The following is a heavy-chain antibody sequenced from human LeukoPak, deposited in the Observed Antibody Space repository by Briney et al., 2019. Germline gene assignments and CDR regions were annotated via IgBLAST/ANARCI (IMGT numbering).Heavy chain of an antibody. Sequence: ASVKVSCKASGFTFTSSAMQWVRQARGQRLEWIGWIVVGSGNTNYAQKFQERVTITRDMSTSTAYMELSSLRSGDTAVYYCAADHYSSSWYGGAFDIWGQGTMVTVSS. V-gene: IGHV1-58*02. CDR2: IVVGSGNT. CDR1: GFTFTSSA. D-gene: IGHD6-13*01. J-gene: IGHJ3*02. CDR3: AADHYSSSWYGGAFDI.